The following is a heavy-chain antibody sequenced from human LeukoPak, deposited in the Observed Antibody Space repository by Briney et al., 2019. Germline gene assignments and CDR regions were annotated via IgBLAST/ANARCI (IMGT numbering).Heavy chain of an antibody. V-gene: IGHV4-4*07. CDR3: ARVCPGSSGYYCAVDI. CDR2: FYSSGNT. CDR1: GCSLSIYH. J-gene: IGHJ3*02. Sequence: PSETLSLTCSVSGCSLSIYHWSWPRQPAGKGLEWIGRFYSSGNTKYNPSLQSRVNMSVDTSKNQFSLKLSTPIAADTAVCAHARVCPGSSGYYCAVDIWGRGTMVTVSS. D-gene: IGHD3-22*01.